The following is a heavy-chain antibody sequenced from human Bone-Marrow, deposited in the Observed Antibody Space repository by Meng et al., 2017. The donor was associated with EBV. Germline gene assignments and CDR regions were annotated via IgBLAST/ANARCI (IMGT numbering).Heavy chain of an antibody. V-gene: IGHV3-23*01. D-gene: IGHD6-13*01. Sequence: QVFESGGGLVQPGGSSRLSFAASVFTFSSYAMSWVRQAPGKGLEWVSAISGSGGSTYYADSVKGRFTISRDNSKNTLYLQMNSLRAEDTAVYYCAKEIAAAGHWGQGTLVTVSS. CDR2: ISGSGGST. CDR3: AKEIAAAGH. J-gene: IGHJ4*02. CDR1: VFTFSSYA.